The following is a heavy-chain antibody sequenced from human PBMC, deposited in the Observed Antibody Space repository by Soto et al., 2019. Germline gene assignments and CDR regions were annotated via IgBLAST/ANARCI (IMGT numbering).Heavy chain of an antibody. V-gene: IGHV1-69*13. Sequence: SVKVSCKASGGTFSSYAISWVRQAPGQGLEWMGGIIPIFGTANYAQKFQGRVTITADESTSTAYMELSSLRSEGTAVYYCARSGFETTVVTLGYYGMDVWGQGTTVTVSS. CDR2: IIPIFGTA. CDR3: ARSGFETTVVTLGYYGMDV. D-gene: IGHD4-17*01. CDR1: GGTFSSYA. J-gene: IGHJ6*02.